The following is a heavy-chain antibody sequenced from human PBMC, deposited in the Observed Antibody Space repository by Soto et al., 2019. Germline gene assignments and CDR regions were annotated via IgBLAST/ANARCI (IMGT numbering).Heavy chain of an antibody. Sequence: SVKVSCKASGGTFSSYTISWVRQAPGQGLEWMGRIIPILGIANYAQKFQGRVTITADKSTSTAYMELSSLRSEDTAVYYCARSTVVPAARPYYFDYWGQGTLVTVSS. D-gene: IGHD2-2*01. CDR1: GGTFSSYT. CDR3: ARSTVVPAARPYYFDY. V-gene: IGHV1-69*02. CDR2: IIPILGIA. J-gene: IGHJ4*02.